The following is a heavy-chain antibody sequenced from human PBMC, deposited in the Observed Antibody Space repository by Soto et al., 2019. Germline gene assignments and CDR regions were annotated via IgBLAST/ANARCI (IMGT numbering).Heavy chain of an antibody. CDR3: ARAPLRFLEWSYYYYYMDV. D-gene: IGHD3-3*01. CDR1: GGSFSGYY. Sequence: SETLSLTCAVYGGSFSGYYWSWIRQPPGKGLEWIGEINHSGSTNYNPCLKSRVTISVDTSKNQFSLKLSSVTAADTAVYYCARAPLRFLEWSYYYYYMDVWGKGTTVTVSS. V-gene: IGHV4-34*01. J-gene: IGHJ6*03. CDR2: INHSGST.